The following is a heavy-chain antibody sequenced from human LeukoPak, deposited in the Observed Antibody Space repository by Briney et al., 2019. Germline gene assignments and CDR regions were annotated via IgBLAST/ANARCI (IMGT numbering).Heavy chain of an antibody. CDR2: ISSSSSYI. J-gene: IGHJ3*02. Sequence: GGSLRLSCAASGFTFSSYSMNWVRQAPGKGLEWVSSISSSSSYIYYADSVKGRFTISRDNAKNSLYLQMNSLRAEDTALYYCAKDIKLQGDRLFDAFDIWGQGTMVTVSS. CDR1: GFTFSSYS. CDR3: AKDIKLQGDRLFDAFDI. D-gene: IGHD4-23*01. V-gene: IGHV3-21*04.